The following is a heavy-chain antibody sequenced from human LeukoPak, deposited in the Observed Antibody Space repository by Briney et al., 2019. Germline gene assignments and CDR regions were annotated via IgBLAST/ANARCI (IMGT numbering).Heavy chain of an antibody. Sequence: SETLSLTCTVSGYSISSGYYWAWIRQPPGKGLEWIGSIYHSGNTYYNPSLKSRVTISLDTSKNQFSLKVSSVTAADTAVYYCARVSGPFSYGNWFDAWGQGTLVTVSS. V-gene: IGHV4-38-2*02. D-gene: IGHD5-18*01. CDR2: IYHSGNT. J-gene: IGHJ5*02. CDR3: ARVSGPFSYGNWFDA. CDR1: GYSISSGYY.